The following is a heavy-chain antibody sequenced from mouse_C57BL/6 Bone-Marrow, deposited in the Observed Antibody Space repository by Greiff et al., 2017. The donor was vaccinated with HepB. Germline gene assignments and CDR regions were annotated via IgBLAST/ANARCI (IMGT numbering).Heavy chain of an antibody. J-gene: IGHJ3*01. Sequence: EVKLMESGEGLVKPGGSLKLSCAASGFTFSSYAMSWVRQTPEKRLEWVAYISSGGDYIYYADTVKGRFTISRDNARNTLYLQMSSLKSEDTAMYYCTRFPDGLFAYWGQGTLVTVSA. CDR2: ISSGGDYI. V-gene: IGHV5-9-1*02. CDR1: GFTFSSYA. CDR3: TRFPDGLFAY. D-gene: IGHD2-3*01.